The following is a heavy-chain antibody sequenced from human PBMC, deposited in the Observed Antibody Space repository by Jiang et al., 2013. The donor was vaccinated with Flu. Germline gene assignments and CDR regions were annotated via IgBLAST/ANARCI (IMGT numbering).Heavy chain of an antibody. Sequence: LLKPSETLSLTCAVYGGSFSGYYWSWIRQPPGKGLEWIGEINHSGSTNYNPSLKSRVTISVDTSKNQFSLKLSSVTAADTAVYYCARVSDIPSYGARPGYYYYYGMDVWGQGTTVTVSS. CDR2: INHSGST. V-gene: IGHV4-34*01. J-gene: IGHJ6*02. CDR1: GGSFSGYY. D-gene: IGHD4-17*01. CDR3: ARVSDIPSYGARPGYYYYYGMDV.